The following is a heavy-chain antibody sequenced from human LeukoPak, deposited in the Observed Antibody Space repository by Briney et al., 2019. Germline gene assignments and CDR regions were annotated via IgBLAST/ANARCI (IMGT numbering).Heavy chain of an antibody. CDR2: ISYDGSNK. J-gene: IGHJ4*02. V-gene: IGHV3-30-3*01. CDR1: GFTFSSYA. Sequence: GGPLRLSCAASGFTFSSYAMHWVRQAPGKGLEWVAVISYDGSNKYYADSVKGRFTISRDNSKNTLYLQMNSLRAEDTAVYYCARGMIVVAPRLSEYYFDYWGQGTLVTVSS. D-gene: IGHD3-22*01. CDR3: ARGMIVVAPRLSEYYFDY.